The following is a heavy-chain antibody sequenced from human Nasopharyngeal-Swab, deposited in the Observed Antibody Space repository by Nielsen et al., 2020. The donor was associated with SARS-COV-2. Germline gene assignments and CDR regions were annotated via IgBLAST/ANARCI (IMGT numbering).Heavy chain of an antibody. CDR1: CGSFSGYY. D-gene: IGHD3-10*01. V-gene: IGHV4-34*01. CDR3: ARVVRLTRITMVRGPIESVYGMDV. CDR2: INHSEST. J-gene: IGHJ6*02. Sequence: SQTLPLTCAVYCGSFSGYYWSWIRHPPGKGLGWTGEINHSESTNYNQSLKSRVTISVDTSKNQFSLKLSSVTAADTAVYYCARVVRLTRITMVRGPIESVYGMDVWGQGTTVTVSS.